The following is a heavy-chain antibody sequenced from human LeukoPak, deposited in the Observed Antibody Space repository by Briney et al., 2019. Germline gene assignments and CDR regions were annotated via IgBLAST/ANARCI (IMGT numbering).Heavy chain of an antibody. CDR1: XFTFXSXX. Sequence: XXXAAXXFTFXSXXMSWVRXAPGXXLXXXXXXXQDGSQKFYVDSVKGRFTISRDNAKNSLYLQMNSLRAEDTAVYYCARDHYGSGSYQALPDFDYWGQGTLVTVSS. J-gene: IGHJ4*02. CDR2: XXQDGSQK. D-gene: IGHD3-10*01. V-gene: IGHV3-7*01. CDR3: ARDHYGSGSYQALPDFDY.